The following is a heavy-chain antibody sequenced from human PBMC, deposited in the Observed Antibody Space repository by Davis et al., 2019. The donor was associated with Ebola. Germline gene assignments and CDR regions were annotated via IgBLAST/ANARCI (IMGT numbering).Heavy chain of an antibody. V-gene: IGHV1-18*01. D-gene: IGHD6-13*01. CDR1: GYTFTSYG. CDR2: ISAYNGNT. CDR3: ARDNIAAAGLGYYYHYYGMDV. J-gene: IGHJ6*02. Sequence: ASVKVSCKASGYTFTSYGISWVRQAPGQGLEWMGWISAYNGNTNYAQKLQGRVTMTTDTSTSTAYMELRSLRSDDTAVYYCARDNIAAAGLGYYYHYYGMDVWGQGTTVTVSS.